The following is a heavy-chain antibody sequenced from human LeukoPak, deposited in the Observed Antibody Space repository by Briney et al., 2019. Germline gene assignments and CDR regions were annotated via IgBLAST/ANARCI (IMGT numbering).Heavy chain of an antibody. J-gene: IGHJ4*02. CDR2: IIPILGIA. V-gene: IGHV1-69*04. CDR3: ARDRFVDYDFWSGYYPPAEIDY. CDR1: GGTFSSYT. Sequence: GASVKVSCKASGGTFSSYTISWVRQAPGQGLEWMGRIIPILGIANYAQKFQGRVPITADKSTSKAYMELSSLRSEDMAVYYCARDRFVDYDFWSGYYPPAEIDYWGQGTLVTVSS. D-gene: IGHD3-3*01.